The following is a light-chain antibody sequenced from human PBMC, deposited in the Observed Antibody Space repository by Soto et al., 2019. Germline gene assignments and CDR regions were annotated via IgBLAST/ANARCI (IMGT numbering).Light chain of an antibody. V-gene: IGKV4-1*01. CDR2: WAS. CDR3: QQYVATLST. CDR1: QSLVYSANNKNY. Sequence: DIVMTQSPDSLAVSLGERATINCKSSQSLVYSANNKNYLAWYQQKPGQPPKLLIYWASVRESGVPDRFSGSGSGTDFTLTISSLQAEDVAVYYCQQYVATLSTFAQGTKVEVK. J-gene: IGKJ1*01.